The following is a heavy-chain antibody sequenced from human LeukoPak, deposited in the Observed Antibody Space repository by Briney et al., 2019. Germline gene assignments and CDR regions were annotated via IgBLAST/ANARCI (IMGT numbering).Heavy chain of an antibody. J-gene: IGHJ4*02. CDR3: ARSEARAGNFSFDY. V-gene: IGHV4-30-4*08. D-gene: IGHD6-13*01. Sequence: SETLSLTCTVSGGSISSGDYYWNWFRQPPGKGLEWIGYIYYSGSTYCNPSLKSRLTVSVDMSKNQFSLKLSAVTAADTAVYYCARSEARAGNFSFDYWGQGTLVTVSS. CDR1: GGSISSGDYY. CDR2: IYYSGST.